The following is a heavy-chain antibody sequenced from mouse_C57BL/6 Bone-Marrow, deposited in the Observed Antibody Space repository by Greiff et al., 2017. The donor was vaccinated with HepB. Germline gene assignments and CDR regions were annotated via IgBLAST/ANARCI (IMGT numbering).Heavy chain of an antibody. CDR2: INYDGSST. V-gene: IGHV5-16*01. CDR3: ARAYGSSSPWFAY. Sequence: EVKLVESEGGLVQPGSSMKLSCTASGFTFSDYYMAWVRQVPEKGLEWVANINYDGSSTYYLDSLKSRFIISGDNAKNILYLQMSSLKSEDTATYYCARAYGSSSPWFAYWGQGTLVTVSA. J-gene: IGHJ3*01. CDR1: GFTFSDYY. D-gene: IGHD1-1*01.